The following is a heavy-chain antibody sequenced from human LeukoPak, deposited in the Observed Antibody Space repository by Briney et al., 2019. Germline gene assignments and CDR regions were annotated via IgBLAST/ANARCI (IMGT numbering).Heavy chain of an antibody. CDR1: GFTVSSNY. Sequence: GGSLRLSCAASGFTVSSNYMSWVRQAPGKGLEWVSVIYSGGSTYYADSVKGRFTISRDNSKNTLNLQMGCLRAEDMAVYYCARVGDTDAFDIWGQGTMVTVSS. CDR2: IYSGGST. V-gene: IGHV3-53*05. J-gene: IGHJ3*02. D-gene: IGHD3-9*01. CDR3: ARVGDTDAFDI.